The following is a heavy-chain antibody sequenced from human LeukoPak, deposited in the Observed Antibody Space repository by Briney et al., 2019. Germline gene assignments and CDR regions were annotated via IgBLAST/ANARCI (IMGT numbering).Heavy chain of an antibody. Sequence: KPPGTLSLTCAVYVVSLCGYYWSWMPPPPGKGGGWMGEICHSGSTNYNTSLKSRVTISADTSKNQFSLKLSSVTAADTAVYYGARGRRGLGGDVLYGMDVWGKGTTVTVSS. V-gene: IGHV4-34*01. D-gene: IGHD2-21*02. J-gene: IGHJ6*04. CDR1: VVSLCGYY. CDR3: ARGRRGLGGDVLYGMDV. CDR2: ICHSGST.